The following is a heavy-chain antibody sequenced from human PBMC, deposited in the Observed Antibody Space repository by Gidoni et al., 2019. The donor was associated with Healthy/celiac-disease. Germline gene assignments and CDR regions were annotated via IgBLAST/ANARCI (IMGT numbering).Heavy chain of an antibody. CDR1: GGSISSYY. CDR3: ARAGRSYQYGMDV. Sequence: QVQLQESGPGLVKPSETLSLTCTVSGGSISSYYWSWLRQPPGKGLEWIGYIDYSGGTNYNPSLKSRVNISVDTSKNQFSLKLRSVTGADTAMYYCARAGRSYQYGMDVWGQGTTVTVSS. V-gene: IGHV4-59*01. J-gene: IGHJ6*02. CDR2: IDYSGGT.